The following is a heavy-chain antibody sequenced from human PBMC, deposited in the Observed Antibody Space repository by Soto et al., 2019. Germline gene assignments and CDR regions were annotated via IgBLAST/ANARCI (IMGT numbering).Heavy chain of an antibody. V-gene: IGHV4-39*02. J-gene: IGHJ4*02. Sequence: SETLSLTCTVSGGSISSSSYYWGWIRQPPGKWLEWIGSIYYSGSTYYNPSLKSRVTISVDTSKNQFSLKLSSVTAADTAVYYCARDHVRFLEWLLYKGGFDYWGQGTLVTVYS. CDR1: GGSISSSSYY. CDR2: IYYSGST. D-gene: IGHD3-3*01. CDR3: ARDHVRFLEWLLYKGGFDY.